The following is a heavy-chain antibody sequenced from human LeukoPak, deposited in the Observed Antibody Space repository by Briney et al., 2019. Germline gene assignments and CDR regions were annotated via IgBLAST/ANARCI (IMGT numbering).Heavy chain of an antibody. CDR2: INPSGGST. CDR1: GSSFTRHY. CDR3: AGYEQLVPFDY. J-gene: IGHJ4*02. D-gene: IGHD6-13*01. Sequence: ASVKVSCKASGSSFTRHYMHWVRQAPGQGLEWMGIINPSGGSTTYAHKFQGRVTMTRDTSTNTVYMEVSSLRSEDTAVYYCAGYEQLVPFDYWGQGTLVTVSS. V-gene: IGHV1-46*01.